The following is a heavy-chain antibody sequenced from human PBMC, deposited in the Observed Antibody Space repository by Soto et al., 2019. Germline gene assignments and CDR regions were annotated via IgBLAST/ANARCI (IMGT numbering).Heavy chain of an antibody. D-gene: IGHD6-19*01. CDR3: ARGGSGSGWAPRYYYYGMDV. J-gene: IGHJ6*02. CDR2: INHSGST. Sequence: SETLSLTCAVYGGSFSGYYWSWIRQPPGKGLEWIGEINHSGSTNYNPSLKSRVTISVDTSKNQFSLKLSSVTAADTAVYYCARGGSGSGWAPRYYYYGMDVWGQGTTVTVSS. CDR1: GGSFSGYY. V-gene: IGHV4-34*01.